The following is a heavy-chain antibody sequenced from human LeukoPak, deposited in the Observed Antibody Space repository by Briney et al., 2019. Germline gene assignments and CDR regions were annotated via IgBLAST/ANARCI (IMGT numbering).Heavy chain of an antibody. CDR3: ARVVTPRYCSSTSCYWKGWFDP. V-gene: IGHV1-69*13. CDR2: IIASFGTA. J-gene: IGHJ5*02. Sequence: SVKVSCKASGYTFTSYYMHWVRQAPGQGLEWMGGIIASFGTANYAQKFQGRVTISADESSGTAYMELSSLRSEDTAVYYCARVVTPRYCSSTSCYWKGWFDPWGQGTLVTVPS. D-gene: IGHD2-2*01. CDR1: GYTFTSYY.